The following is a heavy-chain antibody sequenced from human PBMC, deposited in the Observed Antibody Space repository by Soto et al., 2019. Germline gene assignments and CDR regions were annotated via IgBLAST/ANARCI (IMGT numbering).Heavy chain of an antibody. J-gene: IGHJ6*03. CDR3: ARHAIPSGYCSSTSCYYMDV. D-gene: IGHD2-2*01. Sequence: SEILSLTCTVSGGSISSSSYYWGWIRQPPGKGLEWIGSIYYSGSTYYNPSLESRVTISVDTSKNQFSLKLSSVTAADTAVYYCARHAIPSGYCSSTSCYYMDVWGKGTTVTVSS. V-gene: IGHV4-39*01. CDR1: GGSISSSSYY. CDR2: IYYSGST.